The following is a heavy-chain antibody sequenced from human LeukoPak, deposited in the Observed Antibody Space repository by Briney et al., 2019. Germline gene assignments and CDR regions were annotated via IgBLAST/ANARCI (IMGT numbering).Heavy chain of an antibody. CDR2: INSDGSST. D-gene: IGHD3-22*01. CDR1: GLTFSSYW. Sequence: PGGSLRLSCAASGLTFSSYWMHCVRHAPGKGLVWVSRINSDGSSTSYADSVKGRFTISRDNAKNTLYLHMNSLRAEDTAVYYCAKAYYDPSGYSYYFDYWGQGTLVTVSS. CDR3: AKAYYDPSGYSYYFDY. J-gene: IGHJ4*02. V-gene: IGHV3-74*01.